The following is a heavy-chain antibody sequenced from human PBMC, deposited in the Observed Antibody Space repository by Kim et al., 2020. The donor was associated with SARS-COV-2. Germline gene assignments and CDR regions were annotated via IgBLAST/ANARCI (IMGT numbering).Heavy chain of an antibody. CDR2: IWYDGSNK. Sequence: GGSLRLSCAASGFTFSSYGMHWVRQAPGKGLEWVAVIWYDGSNKYYADSVKGRSTISRDNSKNTLYLQMYILRAEDTAVYYWANGWILLLAPFDYWGQVT. CDR3: ANGWILLLAPFDY. D-gene: IGHD5-18*01. CDR1: GFTFSSYG. J-gene: IGHJ4*02. V-gene: IGHV3-33*06.